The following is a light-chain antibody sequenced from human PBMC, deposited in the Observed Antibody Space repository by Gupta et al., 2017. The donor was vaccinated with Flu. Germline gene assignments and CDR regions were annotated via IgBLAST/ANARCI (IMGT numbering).Light chain of an antibody. CDR2: RNN. Sequence: QSVLTQPPSASGTPGQRVTISCSGSSSSIGSNYVYWFQQLPGTAPKLLIYRNNQRPSGVPDRFSGSKSGTSASLAISGLRSEDEADYYCATWDDRLSGRVFGGGTKLTVL. V-gene: IGLV1-47*01. J-gene: IGLJ3*02. CDR1: SSSIGSNY. CDR3: ATWDDRLSGRV.